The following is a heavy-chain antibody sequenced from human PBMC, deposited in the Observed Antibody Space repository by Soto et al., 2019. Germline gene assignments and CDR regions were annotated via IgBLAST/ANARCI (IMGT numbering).Heavy chain of an antibody. V-gene: IGHV1-8*01. CDR2: MNPNSGHT. J-gene: IGHJ5*02. CDR1: GYPFTSHD. D-gene: IGHD2-2*01. CDR3: ASDRSTT. Sequence: QVQLVQSGAEVKKPGASVKVSCKASGYPFTSHDINWMRQATGQGLEWMGWMNPNSGHTNYAQKFQGRVTLTRDTSISTAYMELTSLRSEDTAIYYCASDRSTTWGQGTLVTVSS.